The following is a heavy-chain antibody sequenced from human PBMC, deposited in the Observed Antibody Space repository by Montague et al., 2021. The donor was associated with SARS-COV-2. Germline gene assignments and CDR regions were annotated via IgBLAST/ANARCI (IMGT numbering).Heavy chain of an antibody. Sequence: SETLSLTCTVSGGSILSNSFYWGWIRQSPGKGLEWIGNVHYSGSTFYNPSLRSRVTMSEDMSKNQFSLKLMSVTAADTAVYYCARGTVGTSHFDYWGQGTLVTVSS. CDR2: VHYSGST. J-gene: IGHJ4*02. D-gene: IGHD1-26*01. CDR3: ARGTVGTSHFDY. CDR1: GGSILSNSFY. V-gene: IGHV4-39*01.